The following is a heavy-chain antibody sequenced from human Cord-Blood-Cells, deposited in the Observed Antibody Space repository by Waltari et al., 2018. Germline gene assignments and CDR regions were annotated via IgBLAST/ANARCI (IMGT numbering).Heavy chain of an antibody. CDR1: GGSFSGYY. D-gene: IGHD3-10*01. J-gene: IGHJ5*02. CDR3: ARGPSGSWFDP. Sequence: QVQLQQWGAGLLKPSETLSLTCAVYGGSFSGYYWSWIRQPPGKGLEWIGEINHSGSTNYTPSLKSRVTISVDTSKNQFSLKLSSVTAADTAVYYCARGPSGSWFDPWGQGTLVTVSS. CDR2: INHSGST. V-gene: IGHV4-34*01.